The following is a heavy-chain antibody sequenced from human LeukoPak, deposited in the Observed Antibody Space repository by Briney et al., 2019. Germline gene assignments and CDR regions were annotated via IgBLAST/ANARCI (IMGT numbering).Heavy chain of an antibody. CDR2: ISLSGVST. J-gene: IGHJ4*02. Sequence: GGSLRLSCGVSGFTISNYAMTWVRQAPGKGLEWVSTISLSGVSTYYADPVKGRFTISRDNAKNSLYLQMSSLRAEDTAVYYCTRRGSTGSMGEFDCWGQGTLVTVSS. CDR1: GFTISNYA. V-gene: IGHV3-23*01. D-gene: IGHD3-22*01. CDR3: TRRGSTGSMGEFDC.